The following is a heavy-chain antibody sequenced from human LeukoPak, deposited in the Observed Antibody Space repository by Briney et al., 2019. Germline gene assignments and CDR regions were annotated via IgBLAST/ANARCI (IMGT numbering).Heavy chain of an antibody. D-gene: IGHD4-17*01. J-gene: IGHJ4*02. CDR2: INWNGGST. CDR1: GFTLGNYG. CDR3: ARAQTYGDSRLLLDY. Sequence: GGSLRLSCAASGFTLGNYGMSWVRQAPGKGLEWVSGINWNGGSTGYADSVEGRFTISRDNAKNSQYLQMNSLSVEDTALYYCARAQTYGDSRLLLDYWGQGTLVTVSS. V-gene: IGHV3-20*04.